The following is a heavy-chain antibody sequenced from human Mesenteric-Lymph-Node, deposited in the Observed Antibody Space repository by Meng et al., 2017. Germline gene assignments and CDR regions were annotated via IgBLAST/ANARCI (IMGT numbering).Heavy chain of an antibody. CDR2: MNPNSGNT. CDR3: ARADCSGGSCYSPYYYYGMDV. V-gene: IGHV1-8*03. J-gene: IGHJ6*02. Sequence: ASVKVSCKASGYTFTSYDINWVRQATGQGLEWMGWMNPNSGNTGYAQKFQGRVTITRNTSISTAYMELSSLRSEDTAVYYCARADCSGGSCYSPYYYYGMDVWVQGTTVTVS. CDR1: GYTFTSYD. D-gene: IGHD2-15*01.